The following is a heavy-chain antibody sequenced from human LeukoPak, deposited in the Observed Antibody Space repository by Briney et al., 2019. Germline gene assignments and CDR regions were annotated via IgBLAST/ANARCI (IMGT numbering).Heavy chain of an antibody. Sequence: SETLSLTCTVSGGSISSGSYYWSWIRQPAGEGLEWIGRIYTSGSINYNPSLKSRVTISVDTSKKQFSLKLSSVTAADTAVYYCARVTGYMIEDYFDYWGQGTLVTVSS. CDR3: ARVTGYMIEDYFDY. J-gene: IGHJ4*02. D-gene: IGHD3-22*01. CDR2: IYTSGSI. V-gene: IGHV4-61*02. CDR1: GGSISSGSYY.